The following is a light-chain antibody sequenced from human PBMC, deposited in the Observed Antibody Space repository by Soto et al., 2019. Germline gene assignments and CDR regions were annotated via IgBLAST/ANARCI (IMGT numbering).Light chain of an antibody. CDR1: QGIAHD. CDR2: AAS. J-gene: IGKJ4*02. CDR3: QQYDSSST. V-gene: IGKV1-17*01. Sequence: DIQMTQSPSSLSASVGDRVTITCRASQGIAHDLGWYQQKPGKAPKRLIFAASSLESGVPSRFSGSGSGTEFTLTISSLQPDDSATYYCQQYDSSSTFGGGTKVDIK.